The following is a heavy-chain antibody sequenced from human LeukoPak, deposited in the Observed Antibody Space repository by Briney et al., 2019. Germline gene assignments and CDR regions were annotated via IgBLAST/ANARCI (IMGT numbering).Heavy chain of an antibody. CDR2: ISYDGSNK. CDR3: ARFLLLYSGSQVHAFDI. J-gene: IGHJ3*02. Sequence: GGSLRLSCAASGFTFSSYAMHWVRQAPGKGLEWVAVISYDGSNKYYADSVKGRFTISRDSSKNTLYLQMNSLRAEDTAVYYCARFLLLYSGSQVHAFDIWGQGTMVTVSS. V-gene: IGHV3-30-3*01. CDR1: GFTFSSYA. D-gene: IGHD1-26*01.